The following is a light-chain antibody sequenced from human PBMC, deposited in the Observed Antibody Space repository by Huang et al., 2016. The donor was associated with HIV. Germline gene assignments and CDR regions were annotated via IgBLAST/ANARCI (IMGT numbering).Light chain of an antibody. J-gene: IGKJ2*01. Sequence: DIRMSQSPSFLSASIGDSVTITCQASQDIRRYLNRYQQTPGKAHKLLIYDASNLETGVQSRFAGSGAGTNLTFTVSSLQSEDIATYYCQQYDSLYTVGQGTKLEIK. CDR1: QDIRRY. CDR2: DAS. CDR3: QQYDSLYT. V-gene: IGKV1-33*01.